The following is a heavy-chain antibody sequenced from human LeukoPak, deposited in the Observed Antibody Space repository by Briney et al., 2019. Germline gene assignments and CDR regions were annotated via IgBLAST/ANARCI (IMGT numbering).Heavy chain of an antibody. V-gene: IGHV3-23*01. Sequence: GGSLRLSCAASGFTFDDYGMSWVRQAQGKGLEWVSAISESGGSTFYADSVRGRFTISRDNSKNTLYLQMNSLRAEDTAVYYCALFLRYLDYWGQGTLVTVSS. D-gene: IGHD2-21*01. CDR2: ISESGGST. J-gene: IGHJ4*02. CDR3: ALFLRYLDY. CDR1: GFTFDDYG.